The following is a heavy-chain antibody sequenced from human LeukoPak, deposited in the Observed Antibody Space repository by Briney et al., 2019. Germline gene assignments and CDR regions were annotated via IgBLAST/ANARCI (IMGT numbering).Heavy chain of an antibody. CDR2: ISYDGSNK. D-gene: IGHD3-16*01. J-gene: IGHJ4*02. CDR1: GFTFSSYA. Sequence: PGGSLRLSCAASGFTFSSYAMHWVRQAPGKGLEWVAVISYDGSNKYYADSVKGRFTISRDNSKNTLYLQMNSLRAEDTAVYYCAKKYVFGYSGDDYWGQGTLVTVSS. CDR3: AKKYVFGYSGDDY. V-gene: IGHV3-30-3*02.